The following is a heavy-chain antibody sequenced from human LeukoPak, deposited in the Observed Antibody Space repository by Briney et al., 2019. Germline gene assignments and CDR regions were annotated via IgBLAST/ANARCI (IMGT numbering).Heavy chain of an antibody. J-gene: IGHJ6*02. CDR1: GGSFSGYY. Sequence: SETLSLTCAVYGGSFSGYYWSWLRQPPGKGLEWIGEINHSGSTNYNPSLKSRVTITVDTSKNQSSLKLSTVTAADTAVYYCARCEYNDSVDFWGQGTTVIVSS. V-gene: IGHV4-34*01. CDR2: INHSGST. CDR3: ARCEYNDSVDF. D-gene: IGHD1-14*01.